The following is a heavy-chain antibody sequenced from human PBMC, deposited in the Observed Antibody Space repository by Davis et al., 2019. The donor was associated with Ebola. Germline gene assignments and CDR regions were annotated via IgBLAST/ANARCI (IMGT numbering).Heavy chain of an antibody. J-gene: IGHJ3*02. CDR1: GFTFSSYA. CDR2: ISGSGGST. Sequence: GESLKISCAASGFTFSSYAMSWVRQAPGKGLEWVSAISGSGGSTYYADSVRGRFTISRDNSNSTLSLQMNSLRADDTAIYYCAKGAYCGVDCSSRPGGLEIWGQGTTVTVSS. V-gene: IGHV3-23*01. CDR3: AKGAYCGVDCSSRPGGLEI. D-gene: IGHD2-21*01.